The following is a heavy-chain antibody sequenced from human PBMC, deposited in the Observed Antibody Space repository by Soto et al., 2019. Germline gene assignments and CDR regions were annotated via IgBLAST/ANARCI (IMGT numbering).Heavy chain of an antibody. CDR1: GYTFTSYY. Sequence: ASVKVSCKXSGYTFTSYYMHWVRQAPGQGLEWMGIINPSGGSTSYAQKFRGRVTMTRDTSTSTVYMELSSLRSEDTAVYYCARDPLTGYYYYYGMDVWGQGTTVTVSS. CDR2: INPSGGST. V-gene: IGHV1-46*01. CDR3: ARDPLTGYYYYYGMDV. J-gene: IGHJ6*02.